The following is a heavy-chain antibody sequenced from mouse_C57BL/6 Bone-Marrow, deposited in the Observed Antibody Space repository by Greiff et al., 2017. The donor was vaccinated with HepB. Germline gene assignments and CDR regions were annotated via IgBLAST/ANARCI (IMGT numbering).Heavy chain of an antibody. Sequence: QVQLQQPGAELVMPGASVKLSCKASGYTFTSYWMHWVKQRPGQGLEWIGEIDPSDSYTNYNQKFKGKSTLTVDKSSSTAYMQLSSLTSEDSAVYYCAREVGFYGNDECDYGGQGTTLTVAA. CDR2: IDPSDSYT. CDR1: GYTFTSYW. D-gene: IGHD2-14*01. CDR3: AREVGFYGNDECDY. J-gene: IGHJ2*01. V-gene: IGHV1-69*01.